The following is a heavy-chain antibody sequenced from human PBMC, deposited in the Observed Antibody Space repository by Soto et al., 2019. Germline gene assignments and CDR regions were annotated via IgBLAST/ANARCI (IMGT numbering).Heavy chain of an antibody. CDR2: INHSGST. Sequence: QVQLQQWGAGLLKPSETLSLTCAVYGGSFSGYYWSWIRQPPGKGLEWIGEINHSGSTNYNPSLRSRVILSVDTSKNQYSLKLSSVTATDTAVYYCARLMVRGVIIYFDCWGQGTLVTVSS. J-gene: IGHJ4*02. CDR3: ARLMVRGVIIYFDC. V-gene: IGHV4-34*01. D-gene: IGHD3-10*01. CDR1: GGSFSGYY.